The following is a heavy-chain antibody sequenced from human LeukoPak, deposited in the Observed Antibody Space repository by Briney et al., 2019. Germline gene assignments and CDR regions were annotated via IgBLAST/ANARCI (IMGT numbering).Heavy chain of an antibody. D-gene: IGHD1-26*01. CDR3: AKDRVGATSALDY. J-gene: IGHJ4*02. Sequence: GGSLRLSCAASGFTFDDYAMHWVRQAPGKGLEWVSGISWNSGSIGYTDSVKGRFTISRDNAKNSLYLQMNSLRAEDTALYYCAKDRVGATSALDYWGQGTLVTVSS. V-gene: IGHV3-9*01. CDR2: ISWNSGSI. CDR1: GFTFDDYA.